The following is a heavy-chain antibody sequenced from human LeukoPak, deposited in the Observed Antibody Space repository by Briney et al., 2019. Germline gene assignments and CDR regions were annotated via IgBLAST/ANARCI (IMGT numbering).Heavy chain of an antibody. CDR1: GGSISSSSYY. V-gene: IGHV4-39*07. D-gene: IGHD6-19*01. Sequence: PSETLSLTCTVSGGSISSSSYYWGWIRQPPGKGLEWIGSIYYSGSTYYNPSLKSRVTISVDTSKNQFSLKLSSVTAADTAVYYCARGPMYSSGWYPPYYYYYMDVWGKGTTVTVSS. CDR2: IYYSGST. CDR3: ARGPMYSSGWYPPYYYYYMDV. J-gene: IGHJ6*03.